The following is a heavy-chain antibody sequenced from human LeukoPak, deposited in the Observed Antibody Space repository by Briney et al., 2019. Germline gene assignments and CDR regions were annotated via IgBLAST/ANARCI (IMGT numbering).Heavy chain of an antibody. D-gene: IGHD3-16*01. J-gene: IGHJ5*02. CDR3: ARLSGYANWFDP. V-gene: IGHV4-59*08. Sequence: SETLSLTCTVSGGSISSYYWSWIRQPPGKGLEWIGYIYYSGSTNYNPSLKSRVTISVDTSKNQFSLKLSSVTAADTAVYYCARLSGYANWFDPWGQGTLVTVSS. CDR1: GGSISSYY. CDR2: IYYSGST.